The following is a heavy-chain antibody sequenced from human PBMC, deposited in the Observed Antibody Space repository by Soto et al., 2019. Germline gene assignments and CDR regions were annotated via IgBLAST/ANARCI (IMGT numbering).Heavy chain of an antibody. D-gene: IGHD1-26*01. Sequence: QVQLVQSGAEVKKPGASVKVSCKASGYTFTSYAMHWVRQAPGQRLEWMGWINAGNGNTKYSQKFQGRVTITRDTSASTAYMELSSLRSEDTAVYYCARAGRATTPPLAGYWGQGTLVTVSS. CDR1: GYTFTSYA. V-gene: IGHV1-3*01. CDR2: INAGNGNT. CDR3: ARAGRATTPPLAGY. J-gene: IGHJ4*02.